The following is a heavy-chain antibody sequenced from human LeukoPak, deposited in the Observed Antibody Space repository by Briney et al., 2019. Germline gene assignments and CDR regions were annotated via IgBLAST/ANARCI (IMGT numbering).Heavy chain of an antibody. D-gene: IGHD6-19*01. Sequence: SETLSLTCTVSGGSINNYYWSWIRQTPGKGLEWIGYIYYIGSTNFNPSLKSRVTMSIDRSKNQFSLGLTSVTAADTAVYYCARDMSWSGWYALDYWGQGTLVTVSS. CDR2: IYYIGST. V-gene: IGHV4-4*08. J-gene: IGHJ4*02. CDR1: GGSINNYY. CDR3: ARDMSWSGWYALDY.